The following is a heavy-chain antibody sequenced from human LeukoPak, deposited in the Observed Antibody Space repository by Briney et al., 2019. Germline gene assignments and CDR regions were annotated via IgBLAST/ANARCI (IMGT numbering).Heavy chain of an antibody. V-gene: IGHV3-30*03. CDR2: ISYDGSNK. Sequence: GGSLRLSCAASGFTFSSYGMHWVRQAPGKGLEWVAVISYDGSNKYYADSVKGRFTISRDNSKNTLYLQMNSLRSEDTAVYYCARDPNEDYYDSSGYYPFDYWGQGTLVTVSS. D-gene: IGHD3-22*01. CDR3: ARDPNEDYYDSSGYYPFDY. J-gene: IGHJ4*02. CDR1: GFTFSSYG.